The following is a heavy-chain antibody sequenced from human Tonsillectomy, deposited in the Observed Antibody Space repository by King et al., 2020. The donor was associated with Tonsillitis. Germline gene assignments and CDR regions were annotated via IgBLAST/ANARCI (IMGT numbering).Heavy chain of an antibody. J-gene: IGHJ6*02. V-gene: IGHV1-8*02. CDR1: GYTLTSYD. D-gene: IGHD3-10*01. CDR3: ARLKYYGSGSYGMDV. CDR2: LNPISGNT. Sequence: QLVQSGAEVKKPGASVKVSCKASGYTLTSYDVNWVRQATGQGLEWVGWLNPISGNTAYAQKFQGRVTMTRNTSISTAYMELSSLRSEDTAVYYCARLKYYGSGSYGMDVGGQGTTVTVSS.